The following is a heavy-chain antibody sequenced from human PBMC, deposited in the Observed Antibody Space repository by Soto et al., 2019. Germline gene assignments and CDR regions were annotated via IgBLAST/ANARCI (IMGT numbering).Heavy chain of an antibody. CDR2: ISAYNGET. Sequence: QVQLVQSGAEVKKPGASVKVSCKASGYNFHSYGITWVRQAPGQGLEWLGWISAYNGETHSGQMLQGRVSLTIDIPTSTAYMELRRLRPDDTAVYYCARDLEESGDVWTGVGLYWGQGTRVTVSS. J-gene: IGHJ4*02. D-gene: IGHD3-3*01. CDR1: GYNFHSYG. V-gene: IGHV1-18*01. CDR3: ARDLEESGDVWTGVGLY.